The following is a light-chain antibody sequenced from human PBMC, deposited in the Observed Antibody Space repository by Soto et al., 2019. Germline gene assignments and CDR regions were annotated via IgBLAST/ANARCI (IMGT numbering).Light chain of an antibody. CDR2: GGS. CDR3: SLYSSNGSLI. CDR1: SSNIGAGYD. Sequence: QSFLTQPPSVSVAPGQRVTIACTGSSSNIGAGYDVHWYQHQPGTAPKLLIYGGSSRPSGAPDRFSGSTSGNTASLTISGLQAEDETDYFCSLYSSNGSLIFGPGTKVTVL. V-gene: IGLV1-40*01. J-gene: IGLJ1*01.